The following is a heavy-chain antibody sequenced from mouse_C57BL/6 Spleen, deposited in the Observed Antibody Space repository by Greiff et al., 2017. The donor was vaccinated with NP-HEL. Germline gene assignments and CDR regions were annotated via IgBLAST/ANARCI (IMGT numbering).Heavy chain of an antibody. CDR1: GYSFTGYY. J-gene: IGHJ3*01. CDR2: INPSTGGT. D-gene: IGHD1-1*01. CDR3: ARDYDQAWFAY. Sequence: VQLQQPGPELVKPGASVKISCKASGYSFTGYYMNWVKQSPEKSLEWIGEINPSTGGTTYNQKFKAKATLTVDKSSSTAYMQLKSLTSEDSAVYYCARDYDQAWFAYWGQGTLVTVSA. V-gene: IGHV1-42*01.